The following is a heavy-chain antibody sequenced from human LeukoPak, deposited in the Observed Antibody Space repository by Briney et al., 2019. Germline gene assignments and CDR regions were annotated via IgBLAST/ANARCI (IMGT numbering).Heavy chain of an antibody. CDR2: IYPRDGST. V-gene: IGHV1-46*01. J-gene: IGHJ4*02. D-gene: IGHD3-22*01. Sequence: GASVKVSCKASGGTFSSYAISWVRQAPGQGLEWMGMIYPRDGSTSYAQKFQGRVTVTRDTSTSTVHMELSGLRSEDTAVYYCARDRRSTYYYDSSGYYGTDFDYWGQGTLVTVSS. CDR1: GGTFSSYA. CDR3: ARDRRSTYYYDSSGYYGTDFDY.